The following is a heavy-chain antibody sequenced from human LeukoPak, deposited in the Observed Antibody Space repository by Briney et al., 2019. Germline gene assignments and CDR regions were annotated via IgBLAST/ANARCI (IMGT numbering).Heavy chain of an antibody. V-gene: IGHV3-66*01. D-gene: IGHD2-21*01. CDR3: ARDRIEGATSDFDY. J-gene: IGHJ4*02. Sequence: GGSLRLSCASSGLTGSDYFMSWVRQAPGKGLEWVSVLYRGGNTYYADSVRGRFTISRDNSKNMVYLQMNSLTAEDTAVYYCARDRIEGATSDFDYWGQGTLVTVSS. CDR1: GLTGSDYF. CDR2: LYRGGNT.